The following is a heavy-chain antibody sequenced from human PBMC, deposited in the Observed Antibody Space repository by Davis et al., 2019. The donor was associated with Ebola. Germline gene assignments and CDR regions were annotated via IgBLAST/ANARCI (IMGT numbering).Heavy chain of an antibody. CDR1: AFSFSRHS. Sequence: PGGSLRLSCGASAFSFSRHSMNWVRQAPGKGLEWIAFISSGGHDTYYADSVRGRFTISRDNAKNLLYLQLNSLRDEDTALYYCAKDAEDGSGNWFFDFRGRGALVTVSS. D-gene: IGHD5-24*01. V-gene: IGHV3-48*02. CDR2: ISSGGHDT. CDR3: AKDAEDGSGNWFFDF. J-gene: IGHJ2*01.